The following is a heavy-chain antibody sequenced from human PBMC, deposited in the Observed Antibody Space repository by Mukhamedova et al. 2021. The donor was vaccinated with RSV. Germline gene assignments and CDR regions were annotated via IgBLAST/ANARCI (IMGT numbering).Heavy chain of an antibody. V-gene: IGHV3-64D*06. D-gene: IGHD3-22*01. CDR2: ISSNGGST. Sequence: GQEYVSAISSNGGSTYYADSVKGRFTISRDNSKNTLYLQMSSLRAEDTAVYYCVKGIDYYDSSGYDYWGQGTLVTVSS. CDR3: VKGIDYYDSSGYDY. J-gene: IGHJ4*02.